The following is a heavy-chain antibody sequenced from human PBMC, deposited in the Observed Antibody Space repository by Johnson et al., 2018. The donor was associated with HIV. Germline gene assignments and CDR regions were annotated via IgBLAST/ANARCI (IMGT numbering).Heavy chain of an antibody. V-gene: IGHV3-30-3*01. CDR2: MSYDGNNK. J-gene: IGHJ3*01. CDR3: AKDRTNWGYDAFDV. CDR1: GFTFSSYA. D-gene: IGHD7-27*01. Sequence: QVQLVESGGGVVQPGRSLRLSCATSGFTFSSYAMHWVRQAPGKGLEWIGFMSYDGNNKYYADSVKGRFTISRDNSKNTLYLQMNSLRAEDTAVYYCAKDRTNWGYDAFDVWGQGTTVTVSS.